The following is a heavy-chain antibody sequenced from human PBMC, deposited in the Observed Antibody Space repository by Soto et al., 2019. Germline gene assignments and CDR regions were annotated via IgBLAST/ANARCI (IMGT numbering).Heavy chain of an antibody. D-gene: IGHD3-22*01. J-gene: IGHJ4*02. CDR2: ISSSSSTI. Sequence: GGSLRLSWAPARFSFSSYSMNWVRQAPGKGLEWVSSISSSSSTIYYADSVKGRFTISRDNAKNSLYLQMNSLRDEDTAVYSCARDMYYDSSGPGFDYWGQGTLVTVSS. V-gene: IGHV3-48*02. CDR1: RFSFSSYS. CDR3: ARDMYYDSSGPGFDY.